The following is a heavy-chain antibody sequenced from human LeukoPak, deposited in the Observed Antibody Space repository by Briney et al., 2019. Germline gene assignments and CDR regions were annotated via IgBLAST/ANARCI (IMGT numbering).Heavy chain of an antibody. CDR3: ARIGPILGAAWVDY. D-gene: IGHD3-3*02. CDR2: IFYAGST. Sequence: PSETLSLTCAVSGYSISSNRWWGWIRQPPGKGLEWIGYIFYAGSTYYNPSLKSRVTMSVDTSKNQFSLRLSSVTAVDTAVYHCARIGPILGAAWVDYWGQGTLVSVSS. V-gene: IGHV4-28*01. J-gene: IGHJ4*02. CDR1: GYSISSNRW.